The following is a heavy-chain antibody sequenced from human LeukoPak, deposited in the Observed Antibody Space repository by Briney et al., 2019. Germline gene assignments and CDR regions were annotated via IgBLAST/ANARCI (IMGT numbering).Heavy chain of an antibody. V-gene: IGHV4-38-2*01. J-gene: IGHJ4*02. Sequence: SETLSLTCAVSGYSISSGYYWGWIRQPQGQGLEWIGSIYHSESTYYNPSLKSRVTISVDTSKNQFSLKLSSVTAADTAVYYCARLSLNGDYAWYWGQGTLVTVSS. CDR2: IYHSEST. CDR3: ARLSLNGDYAWY. D-gene: IGHD4-17*01. CDR1: GYSISSGYY.